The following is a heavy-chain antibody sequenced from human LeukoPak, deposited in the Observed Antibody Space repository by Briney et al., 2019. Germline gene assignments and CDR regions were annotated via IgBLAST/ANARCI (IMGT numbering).Heavy chain of an antibody. CDR1: GGSISSYY. Sequence: SETLSLTCTVSGGSISSYYWSWIRQPPGKGLEWIGYIYYSGSTNYNPSLKSRVTISVDTSKNQFSLKLSSVTAADTAVYYCARFMVRGRYFDYWGQGTLVTVSS. CDR3: ARFMVRGRYFDY. CDR2: IYYSGST. D-gene: IGHD3-10*01. J-gene: IGHJ4*02. V-gene: IGHV4-59*01.